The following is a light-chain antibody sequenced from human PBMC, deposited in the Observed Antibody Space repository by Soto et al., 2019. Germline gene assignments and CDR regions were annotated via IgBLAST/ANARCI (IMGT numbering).Light chain of an antibody. CDR1: SSDVGGYNY. CDR3: NSYTSRYTFV. Sequence: QSVLTQPASVSGSPGQSITISCTGTSSDVGGYNYVSWYQQHPGKAPKLMIYEVKNRPSEVSNRFSGSKSGNTASLTISGLQPEDEADYYCNSYTSRYTFVLGTGTKVTVL. CDR2: EVK. V-gene: IGLV2-14*01. J-gene: IGLJ1*01.